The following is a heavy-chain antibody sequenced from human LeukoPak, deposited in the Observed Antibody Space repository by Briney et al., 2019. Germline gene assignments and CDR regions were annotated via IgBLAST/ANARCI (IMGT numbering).Heavy chain of an antibody. Sequence: GGSLRLSCVASGFTLSSYWMSWVRQAPGKGLEWVAVISYDGSNKYYADSVKGRFTISRDNSKNTLYLQMNSLRAEDTAVYYCARDRRYCSGGSCYSGYYYYYMDVWGKGTTVTVSS. CDR2: ISYDGSNK. CDR1: GFTLSSYW. V-gene: IGHV3-30*01. CDR3: ARDRRYCSGGSCYSGYYYYYMDV. D-gene: IGHD2-15*01. J-gene: IGHJ6*03.